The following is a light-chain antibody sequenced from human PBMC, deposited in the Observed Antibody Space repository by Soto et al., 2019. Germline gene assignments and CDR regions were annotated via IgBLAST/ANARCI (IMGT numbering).Light chain of an antibody. Sequence: EIVMTQSPATLSVSSGERVTLYCRASQSVSSNLAWYQQRPGQAPRLLISGASARATGISARFRGSGSGTEFTLTISSLQSEDFAVYYCQQYSDWPINFGQGTRLEIK. V-gene: IGKV3-15*01. CDR1: QSVSSN. CDR2: GAS. CDR3: QQYSDWPIN. J-gene: IGKJ5*01.